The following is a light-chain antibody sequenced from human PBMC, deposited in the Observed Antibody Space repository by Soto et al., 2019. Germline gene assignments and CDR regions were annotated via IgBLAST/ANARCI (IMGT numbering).Light chain of an antibody. Sequence: SYELTQPPSVSVAPGKTARITCGGTNIGSKSVHWYQQKPGQAPVLVIYYDSDRPSRIPERFSGSNSGNTATLTISRVEAGDEADYYCQVWDSSSDHVVFGGGTKVTVL. CDR2: YDS. V-gene: IGLV3-21*04. CDR1: NIGSKS. J-gene: IGLJ2*01. CDR3: QVWDSSSDHVV.